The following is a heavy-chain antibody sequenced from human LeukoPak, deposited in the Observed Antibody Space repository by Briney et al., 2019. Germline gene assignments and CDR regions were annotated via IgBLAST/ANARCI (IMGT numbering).Heavy chain of an antibody. CDR2: ISGSGGNT. V-gene: IGHV3-23*01. CDR3: LGYCSRTSCLDAFDI. D-gene: IGHD2-2*01. J-gene: IGHJ3*02. CDR1: GFTFSSYG. Sequence: GGTLRLSCAVSGFTFSSYGMSWVRQAPGKGLEWVSGISGSGGNTYYADSVKGRFTISRDNSKNTLYLQMNSLRAEDTAVYYPLGYCSRTSCLDAFDIWGQGTMVTVSS.